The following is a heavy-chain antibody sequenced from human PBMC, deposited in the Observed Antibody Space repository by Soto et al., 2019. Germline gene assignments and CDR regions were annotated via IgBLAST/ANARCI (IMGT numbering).Heavy chain of an antibody. V-gene: IGHV4-4*02. CDR2: IYHSGST. Sequence: QVQLQESGPGLVKPSGTLSLTCAVSGGSISSSNWWSWVRQPPGKGLEWIGEIYHSGSTNYNPSLKSRVTISVDKSKNQFSLKLSSVTAADTAXXXXXXXXRXXTHFDYWGQGTLVTVSS. J-gene: IGHJ4*02. CDR1: GGSISSSNW. CDR3: XXXXRXXTHFDY.